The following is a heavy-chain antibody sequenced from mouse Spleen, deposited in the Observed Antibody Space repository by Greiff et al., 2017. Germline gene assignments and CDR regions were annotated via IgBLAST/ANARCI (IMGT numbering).Heavy chain of an antibody. D-gene: IGHD1-1*01. CDR3: ARHPLYYYGSSHWYFDV. V-gene: IGHV5-9-2*01. J-gene: IGHJ1*01. CDR1: GFTFSSYG. Sequence: EVQLVESGGGLVKPGGSLKLSCAASGFTFSSYGMSWVRQTPEKRLEWVATISGGGSYTYYPDSVKGRFTISRDNAKNNLYLQMSSLRSEDTALYYCARHPLYYYGSSHWYFDVWGAGTTVTVSS. CDR2: ISGGGSYT.